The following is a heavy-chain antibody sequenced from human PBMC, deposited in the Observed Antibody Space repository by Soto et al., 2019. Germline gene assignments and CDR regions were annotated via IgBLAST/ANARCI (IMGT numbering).Heavy chain of an antibody. J-gene: IGHJ3*02. Sequence: TGGSLRLSCTASGFTFISYSMNWVRQAPGKGLEWVSYISSSSSTIYYADSVKGRFTISRDNAKNSLHLQMNSLRDEDTAVYYCARVDAYYDILTGYYIDAFDIWGQGTMVTVSS. CDR1: GFTFISYS. CDR3: ARVDAYYDILTGYYIDAFDI. V-gene: IGHV3-48*02. D-gene: IGHD3-9*01. CDR2: ISSSSSTI.